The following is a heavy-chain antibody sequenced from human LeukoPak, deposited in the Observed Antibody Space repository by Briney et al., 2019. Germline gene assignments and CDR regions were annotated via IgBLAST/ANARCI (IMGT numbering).Heavy chain of an antibody. CDR3: AKIPYYYDSSGYLAFDY. CDR1: GFTFSSYA. D-gene: IGHD3-22*01. V-gene: IGHV3-23*01. CDR2: ISGSGGST. J-gene: IGHJ4*02. Sequence: GGSLRLSCAASGFTFSSYAMSWGRQAPGKGLEWVSAISGSGGSTYYADSVKGRFTISRDNSKNTLYLQMNSLRAEDTAVYYCAKIPYYYDSSGYLAFDYWGQGTLVTVSS.